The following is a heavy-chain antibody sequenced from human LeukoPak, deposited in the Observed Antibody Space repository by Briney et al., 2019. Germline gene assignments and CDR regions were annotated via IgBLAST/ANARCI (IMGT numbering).Heavy chain of an antibody. J-gene: IGHJ6*03. V-gene: IGHV3-30*02. CDR2: IRYDGSNK. D-gene: IGHD1-26*01. Sequence: PGGSLRLSCVASGSTSGNYWMHWVRQAPGKGLEWVAFIRYDGSNKYYADSVKGRFTISRDNSKNTLYLQMNSLRAEDTAVYYCAKDPPKVGATDYYYYYYYMDVWGKGTTVTVSS. CDR1: GSTSGNYW. CDR3: AKDPPKVGATDYYYYYYYMDV.